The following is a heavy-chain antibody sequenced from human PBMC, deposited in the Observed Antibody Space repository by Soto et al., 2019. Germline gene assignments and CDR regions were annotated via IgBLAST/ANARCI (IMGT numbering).Heavy chain of an antibody. V-gene: IGHV3-23*01. CDR2: ISGSGRST. CDR1: GFTFGSYA. CDR3: AKSYCGGDCLFDY. J-gene: IGHJ4*02. D-gene: IGHD2-21*02. Sequence: EVQLLESGGDLVQPGGSLRLSCAASGFTFGSYAISWVRQPPGKGLEWVSVISGSGRSTYYADSVKGRFTISRDNSKNTLYLKMTSLRVEDTAVYYCAKSYCGGDCLFDYWGQGALVTVSS.